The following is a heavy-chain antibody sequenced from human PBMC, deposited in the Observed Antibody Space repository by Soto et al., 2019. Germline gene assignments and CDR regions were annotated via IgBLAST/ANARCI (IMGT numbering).Heavy chain of an antibody. CDR2: IDPSDSQT. D-gene: IGHD3-22*01. CDR3: ARQIYDSDTGPNFQYYFDS. Sequence: GESLKISCKGSGYSFAGYCITWVRQKPGKGLEWMGRIDPSDSQTYYSPSFRGHVTISVTKSVTTVFLQWSSLRASDTAMYYCARQIYDSDTGPNFQYYFDSWGQGTPVTVSS. V-gene: IGHV5-10-1*01. CDR1: GYSFAGYC. J-gene: IGHJ4*02.